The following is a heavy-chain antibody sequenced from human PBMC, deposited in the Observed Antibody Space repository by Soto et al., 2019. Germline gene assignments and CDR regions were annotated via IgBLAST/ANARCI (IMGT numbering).Heavy chain of an antibody. J-gene: IGHJ5*02. CDR1: GGTLSSYV. D-gene: IGHD2-15*01. CDR2: IIPIYGTA. CDR3: ARDFGVCSAGSCRYNWFDP. V-gene: IGHV1-69*01. Sequence: QVQLVQSGAEVKKPGSSVKVSCKASGGTLSSYVISWVRQAPGQGLEWMGGIIPIYGTANYAEKFQGRVTITADESTSTAYMELSRLRSEDTAIYYWARDFGVCSAGSCRYNWFDPWGQGTLVTVSS.